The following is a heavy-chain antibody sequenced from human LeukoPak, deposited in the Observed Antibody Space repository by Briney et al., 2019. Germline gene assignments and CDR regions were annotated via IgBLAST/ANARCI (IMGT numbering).Heavy chain of an antibody. D-gene: IGHD2/OR15-2a*01. CDR2: INHGAST. CDR3: ARQTFGPRTNCFDP. J-gene: IGHJ5*02. CDR1: GGSFSGYY. V-gene: IGHV4-34*01. Sequence: PSETLSLTCAVYGGSFSGYYWSWIRQPPGKGLEWIGEINHGASTNYNPSLKSRVTISVDTSENQFSLKLSSVTAADTAVYYCARQTFGPRTNCFDPWGQGTLVTVSS.